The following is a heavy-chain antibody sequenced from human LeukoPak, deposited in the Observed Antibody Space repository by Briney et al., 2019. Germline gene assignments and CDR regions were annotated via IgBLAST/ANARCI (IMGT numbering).Heavy chain of an antibody. CDR3: ARHLTDCSGGSCYSNVGYYFDY. D-gene: IGHD2-15*01. CDR2: ISHTEST. J-gene: IGHJ4*02. CDR1: GYSISNTYC. V-gene: IGHV4-38-2*02. Sequence: PETLSLTCTVSGYSISNTYCWGWIRQPPGKGLEWIGTISHTESTYYNPSLKSRVTISIDTSKNQFSLKLSSVTAADTAVYYCARHLTDCSGGSCYSNVGYYFDYWGQGTLVTVSS.